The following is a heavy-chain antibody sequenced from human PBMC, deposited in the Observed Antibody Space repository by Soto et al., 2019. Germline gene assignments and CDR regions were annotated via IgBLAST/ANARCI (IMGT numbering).Heavy chain of an antibody. CDR3: ARPSPYCSGGSCYGYYFDY. V-gene: IGHV4-39*01. CDR2: IYYSGST. J-gene: IGHJ4*02. CDR1: GGSISSSSYY. Sequence: SETLSLTCTVSGGSISSSSYYWGWIRQPPGKGLEWIGSIYYSGSTYYNPSLKSRVTISVDTSKNQFSLKLSSVTAADTAVYYCARPSPYCSGGSCYGYYFDYWGQGTLVTVSS. D-gene: IGHD2-15*01.